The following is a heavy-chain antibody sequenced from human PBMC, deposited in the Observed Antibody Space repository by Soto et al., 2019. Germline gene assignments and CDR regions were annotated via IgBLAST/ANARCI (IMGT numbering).Heavy chain of an antibody. D-gene: IGHD4-17*01. CDR2: IYYSGST. V-gene: IGHV4-59*11. J-gene: IGHJ4*02. CDR1: GGSINNHY. Sequence: PSETLSLTCTVSGGSINNHYWSWIRQPPGKGLEWIGYIYYSGSTNYNPSLKSRVTMSVDTSKNQFSLNSLRAEDTAVYYCARDRGTVISEYYFDYWGQGTLVTVSS. CDR3: ARDRGTVISEYYFDY.